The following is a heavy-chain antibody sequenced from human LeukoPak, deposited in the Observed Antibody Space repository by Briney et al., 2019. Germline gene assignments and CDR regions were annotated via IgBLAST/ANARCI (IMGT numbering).Heavy chain of an antibody. CDR3: ARVNVPAAALGSFDY. D-gene: IGHD2-2*01. CDR1: GFTFHTYN. CDR2: FSYDGKHI. J-gene: IGHJ4*02. Sequence: GGSLRLSCEASGFTFHTYNMFWVRQAPGKRLESVAVFSYDGKHIDYAASVQGRFIISRDITRNTLHLDMSNLRDEDTAVYYCARVNVPAAALGSFDYWGQGTLVTVSS. V-gene: IGHV3-30*04.